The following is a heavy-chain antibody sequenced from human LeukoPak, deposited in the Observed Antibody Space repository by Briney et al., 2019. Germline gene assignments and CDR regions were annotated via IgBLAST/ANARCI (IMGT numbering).Heavy chain of an antibody. V-gene: IGHV4-34*01. CDR3: ARRLNMVPYTYYYYIDV. CDR2: INHSGST. Sequence: SETLSLTCDVYGGSFSGYYWSWIRQPPGKGLEWIGEINHSGSTDYNPSLRSRVTISVDTSKNQFSLKLSSVTAADTAVYYCARRLNMVPYTYYYYIDVWGKGTTVTISS. J-gene: IGHJ6*03. CDR1: GGSFSGYY. D-gene: IGHD3-10*01.